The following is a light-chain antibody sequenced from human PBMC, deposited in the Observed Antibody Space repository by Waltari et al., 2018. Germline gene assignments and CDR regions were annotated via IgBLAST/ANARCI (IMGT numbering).Light chain of an antibody. CDR1: QSISSW. CDR3: QQYNSYSWT. V-gene: IGKV1-5*03. Sequence: DIQMTQSPSTLSASVGDRVTITCRTSQSISSWLAWYQQKPGKAPNLLIYKASSLESGVPSRFSGSGSGTEFTLTISSLQPDDFATYYCQQYNSYSWTCGQGTKVEIK. CDR2: KAS. J-gene: IGKJ1*01.